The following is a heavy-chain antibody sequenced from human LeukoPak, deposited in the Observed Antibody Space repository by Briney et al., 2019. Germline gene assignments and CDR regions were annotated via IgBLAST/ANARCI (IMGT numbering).Heavy chain of an antibody. J-gene: IGHJ6*02. CDR1: GGSFSGYY. CDR3: ARGRGYCSSTSCYIRLYYYYGMDV. CDR2: INHSGST. Sequence: ASETLSLTCAVYGGSFSGYYWSWIRQPPGKGLEWIGEINHSGSTNYNPSLKSRVTISVDTSKNQFSLKLSSVTAADTAVYYCARGRGYCSSTSCYIRLYYYYGMDVWGQGTTVTVSS. V-gene: IGHV4-34*01. D-gene: IGHD2-2*02.